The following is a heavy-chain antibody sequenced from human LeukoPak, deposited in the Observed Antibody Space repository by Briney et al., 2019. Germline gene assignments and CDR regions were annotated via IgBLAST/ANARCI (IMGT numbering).Heavy chain of an antibody. Sequence: SETLSLTCAVYGGSFSGYYWNWIRLPPGEGLEWIGEINHSGSTNYNPSLKSRVTISVDTSKSQFSLDLTSVTAADTAVYYCARLMGMDVWGQGTTVTVSS. CDR3: ARLMGMDV. CDR2: INHSGST. J-gene: IGHJ6*02. CDR1: GGSFSGYY. D-gene: IGHD3-16*01. V-gene: IGHV4-34*01.